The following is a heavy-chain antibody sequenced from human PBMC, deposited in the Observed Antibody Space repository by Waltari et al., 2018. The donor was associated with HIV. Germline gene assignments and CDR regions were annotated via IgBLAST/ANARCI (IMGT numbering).Heavy chain of an antibody. CDR2: IYHSGST. V-gene: IGHV4-38-2*02. CDR1: GYSISSGYY. D-gene: IGHD1-1*01. J-gene: IGHJ4*02. CDR3: ARDVATGTTASDY. Sequence: QVQLQESGPGLVKPSETLSLTCAVSGYSISSGYYWGWIRQPPGKGLEWIGSIYHSGSTYYNPSLKSRVTISVDTSKNQFSLKLSSVTAADTAVYYCARDVATGTTASDYWGQGTLVTVSS.